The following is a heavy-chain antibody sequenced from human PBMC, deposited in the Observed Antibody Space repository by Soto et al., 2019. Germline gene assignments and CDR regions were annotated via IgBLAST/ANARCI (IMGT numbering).Heavy chain of an antibody. CDR3: ARRDLYYYGMDV. D-gene: IGHD3-3*01. CDR1: GGSVSSGSYY. Sequence: SETLSLTCTVSGGSVSSGSYYWSWIRQPPGKGLEWIGYIYYSGSTNYNPSLKSRVAISVDTSKNQFSLKLSSVTAADTAVYYCARRDLYYYGMDVWGQGTTVTVSS. J-gene: IGHJ6*02. V-gene: IGHV4-61*01. CDR2: IYYSGST.